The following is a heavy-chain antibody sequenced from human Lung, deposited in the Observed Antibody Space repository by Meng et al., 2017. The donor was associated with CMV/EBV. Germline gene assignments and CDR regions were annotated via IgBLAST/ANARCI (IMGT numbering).Heavy chain of an antibody. CDR3: ARGRYDFWSGYYRGYFDY. CDR2: INHSGST. J-gene: IGHJ4*02. V-gene: IGHV4-34*01. Sequence: SQTXXLTCAVYGGSFSGYYWSWIRQPPGKGLEWIGEINHSGSTNYNPSLKSRVTISVDTSKNQFSLKLSSVTAADTAVYYCARGRYDFWSGYYRGYFDYWGQGTLVTVSS. CDR1: GGSFSGYY. D-gene: IGHD3-3*01.